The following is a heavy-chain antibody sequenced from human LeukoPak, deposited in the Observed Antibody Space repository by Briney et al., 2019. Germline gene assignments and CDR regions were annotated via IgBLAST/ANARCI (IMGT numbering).Heavy chain of an antibody. D-gene: IGHD6-13*01. CDR1: GWSFSGYY. Sequence: PSETLSLTCAVYGWSFSGYYWSWIRQPPGKGLEWIGEINHSGSTNYNPSLKSRVTISVDTSKNQFSLKLSSVTAADTDVYYCARGSSSRWYTRVSRGPYYYYYMDVWGKGTTVTVSS. V-gene: IGHV4-34*01. CDR3: ARGSSSRWYTRVSRGPYYYYYMDV. J-gene: IGHJ6*03. CDR2: INHSGST.